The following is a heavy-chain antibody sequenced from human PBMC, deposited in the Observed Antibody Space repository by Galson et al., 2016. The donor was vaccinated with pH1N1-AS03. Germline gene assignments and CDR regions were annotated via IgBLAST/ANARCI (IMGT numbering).Heavy chain of an antibody. V-gene: IGHV3-30*02. J-gene: IGHJ6*02. CDR1: GFNFSSYG. D-gene: IGHD4-11*01. CDR2: IPYDGNNK. CDR3: AKDHSNCYGMDV. Sequence: SLRLSCAASGFNFSSYGMHWARQAPGKGLEWVAFIPYDGNNKYYSDSVKGRFTISRDNSKNTVYLQMNSLRAEDTAVYYCAKDHSNCYGMDVWGQGTTVTVSS.